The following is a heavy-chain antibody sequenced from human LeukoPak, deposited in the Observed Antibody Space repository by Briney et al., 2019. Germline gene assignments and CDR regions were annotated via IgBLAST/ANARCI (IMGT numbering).Heavy chain of an antibody. CDR2: IYYSGST. CDR1: GGSISSSSYY. D-gene: IGHD5-12*01. J-gene: IGHJ4*02. V-gene: IGHV4-39*07. Sequence: SETQSLTCTVSGGSISSSSYYWGWIRQPPGKGLEWIGSIYYSGSTYYNPSLKSRVTISVDTSKNQFSLKLSSVTAADTAVYYCARGDIVAPGSFDYWGQGTLVTVSS. CDR3: ARGDIVAPGSFDY.